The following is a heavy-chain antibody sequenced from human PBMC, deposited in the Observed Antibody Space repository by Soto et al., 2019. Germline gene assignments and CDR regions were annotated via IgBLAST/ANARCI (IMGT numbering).Heavy chain of an antibody. J-gene: IGHJ4*02. V-gene: IGHV3-72*01. D-gene: IGHD1-26*01. Sequence: GSLRLSCVVSGFTLSDHNIDWVRQAPGKGLEWVGRTKNKAQRYTTEYAASVKGRFTISRDDSENSVYLQMNSLKTEDTAVYYCVRWDSGNPENWGQGTLVTVSS. CDR1: GFTLSDHN. CDR2: TKNKAQRYTT. CDR3: VRWDSGNPEN.